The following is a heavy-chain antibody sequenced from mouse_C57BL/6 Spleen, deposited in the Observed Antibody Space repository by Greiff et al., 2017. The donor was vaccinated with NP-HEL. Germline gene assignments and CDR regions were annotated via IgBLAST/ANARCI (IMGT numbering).Heavy chain of an antibody. CDR3: ARGPTVVATGGFDY. J-gene: IGHJ2*01. CDR2: ISYSGST. Sequence: EVQGVESGPGMVKPSQSLSLTCTVTGYSITSGYDWHWIRHFPGNKLEWMGYISYSGSTNYNPSLKSRISITHDTSKNHFFLKLNSVTTEDTATYYCARGPTVVATGGFDYWGQGTTLTVSS. CDR1: GYSITSGYD. D-gene: IGHD1-1*01. V-gene: IGHV3-1*01.